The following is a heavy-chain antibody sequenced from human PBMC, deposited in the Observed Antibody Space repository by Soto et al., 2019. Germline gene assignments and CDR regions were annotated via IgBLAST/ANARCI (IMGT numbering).Heavy chain of an antibody. CDR3: ARARSTVTTGGYYFDY. D-gene: IGHD4-17*01. CDR2: IGTAGDP. V-gene: IGHV3-13*05. CDR1: GSTSSTSD. Sequence: EVQLVESGGGLVQLGGSLELSWEPSGSTSSTSDIHWFRKATGKGLGWASAIGTAGDPYFPGSVKGRFTISRENAKNPLYLQMNSLRAGDTAVYYCARARSTVTTGGYYFDYWGQGTLVTVSS. J-gene: IGHJ4*02.